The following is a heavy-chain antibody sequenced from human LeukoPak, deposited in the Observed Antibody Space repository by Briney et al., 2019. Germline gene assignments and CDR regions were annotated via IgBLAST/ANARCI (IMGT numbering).Heavy chain of an antibody. CDR1: GFTVSSNY. V-gene: IGHV3-53*01. Sequence: GGSLRLSCAASGFTVSSNYVAWVRQAPGKGLEWVSVIYNGVNTNYADSVKGRFTISRDNSKNTLYLQMNSLRAEDTAVYYCAGGPRWLAFDYWGQGTLVTVSS. CDR3: AGGPRWLAFDY. CDR2: IYNGVNT. J-gene: IGHJ4*02. D-gene: IGHD6-19*01.